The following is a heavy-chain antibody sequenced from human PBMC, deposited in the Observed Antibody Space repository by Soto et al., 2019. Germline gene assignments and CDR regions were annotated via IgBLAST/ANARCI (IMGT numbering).Heavy chain of an antibody. D-gene: IGHD3-22*01. CDR1: AFTFNNYA. V-gene: IGHV3-23*01. Sequence: GGSLRLSCAASAFTFNNYAMSWVRQAPGKGLEWVSGIGGSGRTTYYADSVKGRFTISRDNSNNTLFLQMNSLRAEDTAVYYCAKSRYSDSSGDFYDYGGQGTLVTVSS. CDR3: AKSRYSDSSGDFYDY. J-gene: IGHJ4*02. CDR2: IGGSGRTT.